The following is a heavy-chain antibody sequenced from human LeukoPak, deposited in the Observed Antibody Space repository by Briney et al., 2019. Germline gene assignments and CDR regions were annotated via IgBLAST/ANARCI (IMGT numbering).Heavy chain of an antibody. CDR2: IYPGDSDT. D-gene: IGHD1-26*01. V-gene: IGHV5-51*01. J-gene: IGHJ6*02. CDR3: ARHTTYYYYGMDV. CDR1: GYSFTNYW. Sequence: GESLKISCKGSGYSFTNYWIGWVRQMPGKGLEWMGIIYPGDSDTRYNPSFQGQVTISADKSTSTAYLQWNSLKASDTAMYYCARHTTYYYYGMDVWGQGTTVTVSS.